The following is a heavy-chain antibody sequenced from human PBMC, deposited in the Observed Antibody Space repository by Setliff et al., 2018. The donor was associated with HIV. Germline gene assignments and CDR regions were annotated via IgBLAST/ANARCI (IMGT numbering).Heavy chain of an antibody. V-gene: IGHV3-48*01. J-gene: IGHJ6*02. D-gene: IGHD3-10*01. Sequence: PGGSLRLSCAASGFTFGSYSMNWVRQAPGKGLEWVSSISSSRSTIYYADSVKGRFTISRDNAKNSVYLQMNSLRAEDTAVYYCAYYSLGSFYLGYYYYHGMDVWGLGTTVTVSS. CDR1: GFTFGSYS. CDR2: ISSSRSTI. CDR3: AYYSLGSFYLGYYYYHGMDV.